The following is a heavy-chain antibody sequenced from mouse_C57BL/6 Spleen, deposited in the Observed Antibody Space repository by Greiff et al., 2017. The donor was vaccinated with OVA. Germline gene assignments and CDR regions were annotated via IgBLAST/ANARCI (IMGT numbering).Heavy chain of an antibody. CDR3: TRRAAQATRYAMDY. CDR1: GYTFTDYE. J-gene: IGHJ4*01. CDR2: IDPETGGT. Sequence: QVQLKESGAELVRPGASVTLSCKASGYTFTDYEMHWVKQTPVHGLEWIGAIDPETGGTAYNQKFKGKAILTADKSSSTAYMELRSLTSEDSAVYYCTRRAAQATRYAMDYWGQGTSVTVSS. V-gene: IGHV1-15*01. D-gene: IGHD3-2*02.